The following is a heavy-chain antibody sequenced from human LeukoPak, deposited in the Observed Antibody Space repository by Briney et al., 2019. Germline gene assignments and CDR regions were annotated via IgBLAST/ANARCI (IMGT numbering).Heavy chain of an antibody. CDR1: GFTFSNYW. V-gene: IGHV3-7*03. CDR3: AVTRTRGDH. J-gene: IGHJ4*02. CDR2: INQDGNDK. D-gene: IGHD2-21*01. Sequence: GGSLRLSCAASGFTFSNYWMTWVRQAPGKGLEWVANINQDGNDKYYVDSAKGRFTISRDNTKRSLFLQMNSLRAEDTAVYYCAVTRTRGDHWGQGTLVTVSS.